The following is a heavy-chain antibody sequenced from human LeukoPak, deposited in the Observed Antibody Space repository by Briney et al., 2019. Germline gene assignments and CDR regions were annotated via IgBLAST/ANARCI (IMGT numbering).Heavy chain of an antibody. J-gene: IGHJ4*02. CDR2: IYSGNNT. V-gene: IGHV3-53*01. Sequence: GGSLRLSCAASGFTVSSNYMSWVRQAPGKGLEWVSVIYSGNNTYYADSVKGRFTISRDNSKNTLYLQMNSLRAEDTAVYYCARKVAGMIVVAFDYWGQGTLVTVSS. CDR1: GFTVSSNY. CDR3: ARKVAGMIVVAFDY. D-gene: IGHD3-22*01.